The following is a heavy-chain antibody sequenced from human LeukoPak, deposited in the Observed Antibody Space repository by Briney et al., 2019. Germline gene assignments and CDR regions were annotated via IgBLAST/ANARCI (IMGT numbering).Heavy chain of an antibody. Sequence: GGSLRLSCAASGFTFSSYGMHWVRQAPGKGLEWVAVIWYDGSNKYYADSVKGRFTISRDNSKNTLYLQMNSLRAEDTAVYYCAKSGYGSGSYSPFDYWGQGTLVTVSS. CDR3: AKSGYGSGSYSPFDY. D-gene: IGHD3-10*01. CDR2: IWYDGSNK. J-gene: IGHJ4*02. V-gene: IGHV3-33*06. CDR1: GFTFSSYG.